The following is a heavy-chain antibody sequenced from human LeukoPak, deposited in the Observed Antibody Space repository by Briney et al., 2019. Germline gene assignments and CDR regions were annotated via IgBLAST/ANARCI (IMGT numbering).Heavy chain of an antibody. CDR1: GLTFSTYW. D-gene: IGHD1-26*01. Sequence: GGSLRLSCAASGLTFSTYWMHWVRQAPGKGLAWVARTNPDGSIRTYANSVQGRVTISRDTAKDTLFLQMNSLRAEDTAVYYCAREARVGGALQYWGQGTPVTVSS. CDR3: AREARVGGALQY. CDR2: TNPDGSIR. J-gene: IGHJ4*02. V-gene: IGHV3-74*03.